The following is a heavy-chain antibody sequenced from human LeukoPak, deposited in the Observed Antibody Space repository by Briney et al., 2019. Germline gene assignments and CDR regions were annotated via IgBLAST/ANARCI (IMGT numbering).Heavy chain of an antibody. Sequence: GESLKISCKGSGYSINNYWIGWVRQMPGKGLEWMGIIYPADSDIRYSPSFQGQVTISADKSISTAYLQWSSLKASDAAMYYCARQEYCSGGSCYTWFDPWGQGTLVTVSS. D-gene: IGHD2-15*01. CDR3: ARQEYCSGGSCYTWFDP. J-gene: IGHJ5*02. V-gene: IGHV5-51*01. CDR1: GYSINNYW. CDR2: IYPADSDI.